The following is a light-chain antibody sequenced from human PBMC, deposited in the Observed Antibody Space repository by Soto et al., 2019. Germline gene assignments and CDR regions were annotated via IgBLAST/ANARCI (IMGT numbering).Light chain of an antibody. CDR2: GAS. CDR1: QSVSSSY. CDR3: QQYGSSLRT. J-gene: IGKJ1*01. Sequence: EIVLTQSPGTLSLSPGERATLSCRASQSVSSSYLAWYQQIPGQAPRLLIYGASSRATGIPDRFSGSGSGTDFTLTISGLEPEDFAVYYCQQYGSSLRTFGQGNKVEIK. V-gene: IGKV3-20*01.